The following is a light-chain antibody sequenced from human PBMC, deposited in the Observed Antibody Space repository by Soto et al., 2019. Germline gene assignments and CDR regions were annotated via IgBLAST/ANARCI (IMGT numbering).Light chain of an antibody. J-gene: IGKJ1*01. V-gene: IGKV3-20*01. CDR2: DAS. CDR3: QQYGSSPQT. CDR1: QSVNSSY. Sequence: EIVMTQSPTTLSLSPGERATLSCRASQSVNSSYLAWYQQKPGKAPRLLIYDASSRATGIPDRFTGSGSGTDFTLTISRLEPEDFAVYYCQQYGSSPQTFGQGTKVDIK.